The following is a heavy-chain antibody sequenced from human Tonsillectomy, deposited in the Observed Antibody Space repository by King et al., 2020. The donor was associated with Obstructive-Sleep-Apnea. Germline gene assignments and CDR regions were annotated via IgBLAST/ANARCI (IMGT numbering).Heavy chain of an antibody. J-gene: IGHJ4*02. CDR2: IYYSWST. D-gene: IGHD5-18*01. Sequence: VQLQESGPGLVKPSETLSLTCTVSGDSISTYYWSWILQPPGKGLEWIGYIYYSWSTSYNASLKSRVTISVDTSKNQFSLKLRSVTAADTAVYYCARDLGYSYGIDYWGQGTLVTVSS. V-gene: IGHV4-59*01. CDR1: GDSISTYY. CDR3: ARDLGYSYGIDY.